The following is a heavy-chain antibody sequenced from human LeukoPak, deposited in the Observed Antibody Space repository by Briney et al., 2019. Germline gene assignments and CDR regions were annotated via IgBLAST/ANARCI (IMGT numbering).Heavy chain of an antibody. Sequence: GGPRRFSVRASGLAFAGYGLHGGGQAPGKGLEWVAVISYDGSNKYYADSVKGRFTISRDNSKNTLYLQMNSLRAEDTAVYYCARSNYYDSVGLDYWGQGTLVTGSS. D-gene: IGHD3-22*01. CDR2: ISYDGSNK. CDR1: GLAFAGYG. J-gene: IGHJ4*02. V-gene: IGHV3-30-3*01. CDR3: ARSNYYDSVGLDY.